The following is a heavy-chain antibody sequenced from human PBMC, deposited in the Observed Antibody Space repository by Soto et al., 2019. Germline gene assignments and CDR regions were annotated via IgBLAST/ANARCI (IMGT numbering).Heavy chain of an antibody. CDR1: GGTFSSYT. D-gene: IGHD3-3*01. V-gene: IGHV1-69*02. CDR2: INPILGIA. CDR3: ARNSITIFGVVTPSDAFDI. Sequence: QVQLVQSGAEVKKPGSSVKVSCKASGGTFSSYTISWVRQAPGQGLEWMGRINPILGIANYAQKFQGRVTIPADKSTRTAYMELSSLGSEDTAVYYCARNSITIFGVVTPSDAFDIWGQGTMVTVSS. J-gene: IGHJ3*02.